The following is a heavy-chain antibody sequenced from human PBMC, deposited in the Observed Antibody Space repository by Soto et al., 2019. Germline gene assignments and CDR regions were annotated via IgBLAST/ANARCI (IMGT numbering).Heavy chain of an antibody. CDR2: MYFGGTY. CDR3: ARSYYDSTGFAVDP. D-gene: IGHD3-22*01. Sequence: QMQLQASGPGLVKPSETLSLTCNVSGASVSHGYWSWNRQPPGKGLEWISCMYFGGTYNYNPTLTSRATISVQTSKNQFSMNLTSVTASDTAVYYCARSYYDSTGFAVDPWGQGTLVTFSS. J-gene: IGHJ5*02. V-gene: IGHV4-59*02. CDR1: GASVSHGY.